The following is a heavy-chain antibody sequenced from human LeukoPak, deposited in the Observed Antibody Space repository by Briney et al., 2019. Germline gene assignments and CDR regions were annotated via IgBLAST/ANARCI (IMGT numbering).Heavy chain of an antibody. CDR1: GGSFSGYY. V-gene: IGHV4-34*01. Sequence: WETLSLTCAVYGGSFSGYYWSWIRQPPGKGLEWIGEINHSGSTNYNPSLKSRVTISVDTSKNQFSLKLSSVTAADTAVYYCARGRGYYYDSSGYYGYWGQGTLVTVSS. D-gene: IGHD3-22*01. J-gene: IGHJ4*02. CDR3: ARGRGYYYDSSGYYGY. CDR2: INHSGST.